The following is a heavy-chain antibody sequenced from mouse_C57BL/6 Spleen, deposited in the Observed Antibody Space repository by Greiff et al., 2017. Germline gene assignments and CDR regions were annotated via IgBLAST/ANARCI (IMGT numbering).Heavy chain of an antibody. CDR1: GYTFTDYE. D-gene: IGHD1-1*01. CDR2: IDPETGGT. V-gene: IGHV1-15*01. J-gene: IGHJ2*01. Sequence: VQLQQSGAELVRPGASVTLSCKASGYTFTDYEMHWVKQTPVHGLEWIGAIDPETGGTAYNQKFKGKAILTADKSSSTAYMELRSLTSEDSAVYYCTKITTVVPYYFDYWGQGTTLTVSS. CDR3: TKITTVVPYYFDY.